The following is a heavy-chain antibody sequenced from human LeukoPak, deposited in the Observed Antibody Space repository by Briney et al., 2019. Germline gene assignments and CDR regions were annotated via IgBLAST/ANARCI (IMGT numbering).Heavy chain of an antibody. CDR1: GGSISSYY. CDR2: IYYSGST. D-gene: IGHD6-13*01. Sequence: PSETLSLTCTVSGGSISSYYWSWIRQPPGKGQEWIGYIYYSGSTNYNPSLKSRVTISVDTSKNQFSLKLSSVTAADTAVYYCASWIAAAGTLDYWGQGTLVTVSS. V-gene: IGHV4-59*01. J-gene: IGHJ4*02. CDR3: ASWIAAAGTLDY.